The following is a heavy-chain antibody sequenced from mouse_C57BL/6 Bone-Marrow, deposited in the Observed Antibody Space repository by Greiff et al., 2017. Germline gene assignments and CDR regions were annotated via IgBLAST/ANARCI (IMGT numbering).Heavy chain of an antibody. V-gene: IGHV5-4*01. Sequence: EVQRVESGGGLVKPGGSLKLSCAASGFTFSSYAMSWVRQTPEKRLEWVATISDGGSYTYYPDNVKGRFTISRDNAKNNLYLQMSHLKSEDTAMYYCARVPYYYGFDYWGQGTTLTGSS. CDR1: GFTFSSYA. D-gene: IGHD1-1*01. CDR2: ISDGGSYT. CDR3: ARVPYYYGFDY. J-gene: IGHJ2*01.